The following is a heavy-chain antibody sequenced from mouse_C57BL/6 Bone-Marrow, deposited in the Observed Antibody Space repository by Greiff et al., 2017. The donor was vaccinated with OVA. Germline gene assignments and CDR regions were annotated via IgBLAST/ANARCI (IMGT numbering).Heavy chain of an antibody. CDR3: ARDDEDGLWYFDV. CDR1: GFTFSDFY. D-gene: IGHD2-3*01. V-gene: IGHV7-1*01. CDR2: SRNKANDYTT. Sequence: EVKVVESGGGLVQSGRSLRLSCATSGFTFSDFYMEWVRQAPGKGLEWIAASRNKANDYTTEYSASVKGRFIVSRDTSQSILYLQMNALRAEDTAIYYCARDDEDGLWYFDVWGTGTTVTVSS. J-gene: IGHJ1*03.